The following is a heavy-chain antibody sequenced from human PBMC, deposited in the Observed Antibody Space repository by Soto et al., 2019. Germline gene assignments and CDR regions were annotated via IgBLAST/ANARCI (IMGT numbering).Heavy chain of an antibody. V-gene: IGHV4-61*01. J-gene: IGHJ4*02. CDR2: IYYSGST. D-gene: IGHD5-12*01. Sequence: SETLSLTCTVSGGSVSSGSYYWSWLRQPPGKGLEWIGYIYYSGSTNYNPSLKSRVTISVDTSKNQFSLKLSSVTAADTAVYYCARIRYSGYDLDYWGQGTLVTVSS. CDR3: ARIRYSGYDLDY. CDR1: GGSVSSGSYY.